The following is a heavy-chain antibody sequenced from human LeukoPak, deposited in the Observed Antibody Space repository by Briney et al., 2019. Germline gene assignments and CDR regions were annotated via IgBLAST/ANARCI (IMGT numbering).Heavy chain of an antibody. V-gene: IGHV3-23*01. CDR3: AKDFNYYDSSGYTYFDY. CDR2: ISGSGGST. Sequence: PGGSLRLSCAASGFTFSSYAMSWVRQAPGKGLEWVSAISGSGGSTYYADSVKGRFTISRDNSKNTLYLQMNSLRAEDTAVYYCAKDFNYYDSSGYTYFDYWGQGTLVTVSS. J-gene: IGHJ4*02. CDR1: GFTFSSYA. D-gene: IGHD3-22*01.